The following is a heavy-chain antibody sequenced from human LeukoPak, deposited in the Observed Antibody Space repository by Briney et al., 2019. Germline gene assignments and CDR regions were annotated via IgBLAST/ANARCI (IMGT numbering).Heavy chain of an antibody. CDR1: GYTFTSYY. Sequence: GASVKVSCKASGYTFTSYYMHWVRQAPGQGLEWMGIINPSGGSTSYAQKFQGRVTMTRDTSTSTVHMELSSLRSEDTAVYYCATAYYYDSSGYYDPLDYWGQGTLVTVSS. J-gene: IGHJ4*02. V-gene: IGHV1-46*01. CDR2: INPSGGST. CDR3: ATAYYYDSSGYYDPLDY. D-gene: IGHD3-22*01.